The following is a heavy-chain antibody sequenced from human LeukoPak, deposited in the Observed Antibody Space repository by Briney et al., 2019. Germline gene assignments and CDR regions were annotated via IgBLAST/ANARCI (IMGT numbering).Heavy chain of an antibody. CDR1: GFTFSTYG. J-gene: IGHJ4*02. Sequence: GGSLRLSCVASGFTFSTYGMHWVRQAPGKGLEWVAFIRYDGSNEYYADSVKGRFTISRDNAKNTLYLEMNSLRAEDTAVYYCARAGYYRFDYWGQGALVTVSS. D-gene: IGHD1-14*01. V-gene: IGHV3-30*02. CDR3: ARAGYYRFDY. CDR2: IRYDGSNE.